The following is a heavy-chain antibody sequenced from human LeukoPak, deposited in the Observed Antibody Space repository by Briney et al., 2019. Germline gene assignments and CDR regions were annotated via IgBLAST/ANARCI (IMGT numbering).Heavy chain of an antibody. J-gene: IGHJ4*02. D-gene: IGHD2-15*01. V-gene: IGHV3-13*04. CDR1: GFTVSNYD. CDR2: VTTAGDT. CDR3: VRETCAGSTCYQLDS. Sequence: GGSLRLSCAASGFTVSNYDMHWVRQAAGKGLEWVSVVTTAGDTYYSGSVKGRFTISRENAKNSVYLQMNSLRAGDTAVYYCVRETCAGSTCYQLDSWGQGALVTVSS.